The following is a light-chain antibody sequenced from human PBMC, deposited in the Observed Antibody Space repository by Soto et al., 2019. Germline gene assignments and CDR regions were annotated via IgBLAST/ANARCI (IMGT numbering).Light chain of an antibody. CDR2: EAS. J-gene: IGKJ1*01. CDR1: QTVGVR. CDR3: HQRKRWPRT. V-gene: IGKV3-11*01. Sequence: EILLTQSPATLSSSPWERATLSCRASQTVGVRLAWYQHKPGQAPRLIIYEASNRAAGIPARFSGSGSGTDITLTITSLEPEDFAFYYCHQRKRWPRTFGQGTKVDIK.